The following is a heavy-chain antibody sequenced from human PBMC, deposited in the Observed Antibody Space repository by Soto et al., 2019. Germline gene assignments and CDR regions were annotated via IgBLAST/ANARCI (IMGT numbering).Heavy chain of an antibody. CDR3: ARDKARVFGGRVTTTPYRYFDL. CDR2: IWYDGSNK. CDR1: GFTFSSYG. Sequence: GGSLRLSCAASGFTFSSYGMHWVRQAPGKGLEWVAVIWYDGSNKYYADSVKGRFTISRDNSKNTLYLQMNSLRAEDTAVYYCARDKARVFGGRVTTTPYRYFDLWGRGTLVTVSS. V-gene: IGHV3-33*01. D-gene: IGHD4-17*01. J-gene: IGHJ2*01.